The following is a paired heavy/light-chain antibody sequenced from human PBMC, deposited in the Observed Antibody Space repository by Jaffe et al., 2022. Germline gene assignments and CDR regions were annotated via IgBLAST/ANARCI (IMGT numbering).Light chain of an antibody. J-gene: IGLJ3*02. V-gene: IGLV3-1*01. Sequence: SYEVTQPPSVSVSPGQTATITCSGERLGDQNVCWYQQKPGQSPILVIYHDYKRPSGIPERFSGSNSGNTATLTISGTQAMDEADYYCQAWDTRTGVFGGGTKLTVL. CDR1: RLGDQN. CDR3: QAWDTRTGV. CDR2: HDY.
Heavy chain of an antibody. J-gene: IGHJ3*02. CDR3: AADEVYSGIIDAFDI. CDR1: GFTFHSSA. V-gene: IGHV1-58*02. CDR2: IVVGSGNT. D-gene: IGHD1-26*01. Sequence: QMQLVQSGPEVKKPGTSVKVSCKASGFTFHSSAMQWVRQARGQRLEWIGWIVVGSGNTNYAQKFQERVTITRDKSTSTVYMELSSLRSDDTAVYFCAADEVYSGIIDAFDIWGRGTMVTVSS.